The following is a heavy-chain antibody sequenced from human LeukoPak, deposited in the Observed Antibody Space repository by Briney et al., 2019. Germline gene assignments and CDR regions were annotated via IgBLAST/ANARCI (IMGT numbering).Heavy chain of an antibody. CDR3: ARETWIGYYFDY. J-gene: IGHJ4*02. V-gene: IGHV4-59*01. Sequence: SETLSLTCTVSGGSISSYYWSWLRQPPGKGLEWIGYISYSGSTKYNPSLKSRASISVDTSKNQFSLKLSSVTAADTAVYYCARETWIGYYFDYWGQGTLVTVSS. D-gene: IGHD5-12*01. CDR1: GGSISSYY. CDR2: ISYSGST.